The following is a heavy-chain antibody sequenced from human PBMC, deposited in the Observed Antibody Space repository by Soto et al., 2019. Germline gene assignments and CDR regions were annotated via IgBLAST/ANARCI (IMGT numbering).Heavy chain of an antibody. CDR1: SGSIGTTNW. CDR3: ARRTWGMDV. Sequence: QVQLQESGPGLVKPSGTLSLTCAVSSGSIGTTNWWSWVRQTPGKGLEWIGEIFHSGNTYYNPSLASRVTISVDTSKHQFSLNLRSVTAADTAVYYCARRTWGMDVWGQGTTVTVSS. D-gene: IGHD2-8*01. J-gene: IGHJ6*02. V-gene: IGHV4-4*02. CDR2: IFHSGNT.